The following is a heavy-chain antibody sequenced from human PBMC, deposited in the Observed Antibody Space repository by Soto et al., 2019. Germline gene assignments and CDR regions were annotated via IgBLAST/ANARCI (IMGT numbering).Heavy chain of an antibody. Sequence: QVQLQESGPGLVKPSETLSLTCAVSGGSISISNWWSWVRQTPGKGLEWIGQIHHSGSTNYSPSLTSRVTISVDKSKNQFSLKMISVTAADTAVYYCARVGYYFYMDVWGKGTTVTVSS. J-gene: IGHJ6*03. CDR3: ARVGYYFYMDV. V-gene: IGHV4-4*02. CDR1: GGSISISNW. CDR2: IHHSGST. D-gene: IGHD2-15*01.